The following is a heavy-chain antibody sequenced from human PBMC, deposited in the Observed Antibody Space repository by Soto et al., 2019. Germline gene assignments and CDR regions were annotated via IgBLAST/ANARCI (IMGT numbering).Heavy chain of an antibody. CDR3: ARDGNYYDSSGPCFEY. Sequence: GGSLRLSCAASGFAFSSYGMHWVRQAPGKGLEWVAVISYDGSNKYYADSVKGRFTISRDNSKNTLYLQMNSLRAEDTAVYYCARDGNYYDSSGPCFEYWGQGTPVTVSP. V-gene: IGHV3-30*03. CDR2: ISYDGSNK. CDR1: GFAFSSYG. J-gene: IGHJ4*02. D-gene: IGHD3-22*01.